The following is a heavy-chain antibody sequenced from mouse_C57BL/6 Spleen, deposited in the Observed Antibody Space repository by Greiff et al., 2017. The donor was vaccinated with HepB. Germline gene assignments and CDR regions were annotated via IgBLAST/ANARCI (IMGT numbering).Heavy chain of an antibody. CDR2: IDPSDSET. V-gene: IGHV1-52*01. J-gene: IGHJ2*01. D-gene: IGHD3-2*02. Sequence: VKLQQPGAELVRPGSSVKLSCKASGYTFTSYWMHWVKQRPIQGLEWIGNIDPSDSETHYNQKFKDKATLTVDKSSSTAYMQLSSLTSEDSAVYYCARGGTAQASYYFDYWGQGTTLTVSS. CDR3: ARGGTAQASYYFDY. CDR1: GYTFTSYW.